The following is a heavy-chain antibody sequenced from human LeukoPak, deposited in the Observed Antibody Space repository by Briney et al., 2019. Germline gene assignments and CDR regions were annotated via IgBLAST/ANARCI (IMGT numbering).Heavy chain of an antibody. V-gene: IGHV4-59*01. CDR3: ARDVPRGTGYMDV. CDR2: IYYSGST. CDR1: GGSIKNYY. J-gene: IGHJ6*03. Sequence: SETLSLTCTVSGGSIKNYYWTWIRQPPGKGLDWIGYIYYSGSTSSNPSLKSRVTVSVDTSKNQFSLRLKYVTAADTAVYYCARDVPRGTGYMDVWGKGTTLTVSS. D-gene: IGHD3-10*01.